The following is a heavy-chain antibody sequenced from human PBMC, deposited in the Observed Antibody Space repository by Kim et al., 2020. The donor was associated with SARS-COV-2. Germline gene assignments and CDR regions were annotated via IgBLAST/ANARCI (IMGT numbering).Heavy chain of an antibody. J-gene: IGHJ4*02. Sequence: SETLSLTCTVSGGSVSSGSYYWSWIRQPPGKGLEWIGYIYYSGSTNYNPSLKSRVTISVDTSKNQFSLKLSSVTAADTAVYYCAREVVWERCLYWGQGTLVTVSS. CDR3: AREVVWERCLY. CDR2: IYYSGST. V-gene: IGHV4-61*01. D-gene: IGHD1-26*01. CDR1: GGSVSSGSYY.